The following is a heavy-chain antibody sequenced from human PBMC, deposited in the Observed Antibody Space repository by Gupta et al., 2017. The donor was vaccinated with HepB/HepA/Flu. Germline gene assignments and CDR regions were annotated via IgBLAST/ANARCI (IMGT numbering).Heavy chain of an antibody. CDR1: GSTSSSYG. CDR2: IWSDGSQQ. D-gene: IGHD2-2*01. V-gene: IGHV3-33*01. Sequence: QVQLVESGGGVVQPGRSLRLPCAASGSTSSSYGIHWVRQAPGKGLEWVGIIWSDGSQQEYGDSVEGRFTISRDNSKNTAYLQMNSLRADETAVYYCARHYCGSMTCPFGENWFDPWGQGTLVTVSS. CDR3: ARHYCGSMTCPFGENWFDP. J-gene: IGHJ5*02.